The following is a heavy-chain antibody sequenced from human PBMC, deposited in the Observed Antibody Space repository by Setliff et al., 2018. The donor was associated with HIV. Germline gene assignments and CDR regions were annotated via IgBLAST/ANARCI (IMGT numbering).Heavy chain of an antibody. J-gene: IGHJ5*02. D-gene: IGHD3-22*01. CDR2: IYYSGST. V-gene: IGHV4-39*01. CDR3: TSRVYYYDSSGYLREEGFDP. CDR1: GGSISNSRYY. Sequence: SETLSLTCTVSGGSISNSRYYWSWIRQPPGKGLEWIGSIYYSGSTYYNPSLKSRVTISVDTSKNQFSLKLSSVTAADAAVYYCTSRVYYYDSSGYLREEGFDPWGQGTLVTVSS.